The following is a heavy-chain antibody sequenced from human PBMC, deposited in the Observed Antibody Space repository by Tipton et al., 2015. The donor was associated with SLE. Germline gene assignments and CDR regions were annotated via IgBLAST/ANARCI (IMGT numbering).Heavy chain of an antibody. D-gene: IGHD4-17*01. Sequence: SLRLSCAASGFTFSSYGMHWVRQAPGKGLEWVAFIRYDGSNKYYADSVKGRFTISRDNSKNTLYLQMNSLRAEDTAVYYCAKDSPTTTSFDYWGQGTLVTVSS. CDR3: AKDSPTTTSFDY. V-gene: IGHV3-30*02. J-gene: IGHJ4*02. CDR1: GFTFSSYG. CDR2: IRYDGSNK.